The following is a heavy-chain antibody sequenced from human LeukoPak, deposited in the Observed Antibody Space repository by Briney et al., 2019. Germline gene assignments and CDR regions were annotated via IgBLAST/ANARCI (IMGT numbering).Heavy chain of an antibody. CDR3: ASSRGGYYYGMDV. Sequence: GASVKVSCKASGGTFSSYAISWVRQTPGQGLEWMGGIIPIFGTANYAQKFQGRVTITADESTSTAYMELSSLRSEDTAVYYCASSRGGYYYGMDVWGQGTTVTVSS. V-gene: IGHV1-69*13. J-gene: IGHJ6*02. CDR2: IIPIFGTA. D-gene: IGHD3-10*01. CDR1: GGTFSSYA.